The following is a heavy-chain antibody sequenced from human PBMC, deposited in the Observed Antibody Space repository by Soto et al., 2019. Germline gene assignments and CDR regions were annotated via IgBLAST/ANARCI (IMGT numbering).Heavy chain of an antibody. D-gene: IGHD2-15*01. Sequence: QVQLVESGGGVGQPGTSLRIACVTSGFLFNNSARYWVRQAPGKGLEWVASISVDGTKENYADYVQGRCSIARDKSKNVLYHEMNSLRGEDTAVYYCAREVVDWQHVDYWVQGTLGDVSS. CDR3: AREVVDWQHVDY. CDR1: GFLFNNSA. CDR2: ISVDGTKE. J-gene: IGHJ4*02. V-gene: IGHV3-30-3*01.